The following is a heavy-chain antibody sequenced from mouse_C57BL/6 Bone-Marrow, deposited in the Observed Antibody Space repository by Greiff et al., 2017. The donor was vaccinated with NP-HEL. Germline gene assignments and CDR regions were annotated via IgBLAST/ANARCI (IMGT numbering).Heavy chain of an antibody. D-gene: IGHD2-3*01. CDR1: GFTFSSYA. CDR3: TRVVGCYDGYYFDY. J-gene: IGHJ2*01. Sequence: KLVESGEGLVKPGGSLKLSCAASGFTFSSYAMSWVRQTPEKRLEWVAYISSGGDYIYYADTVKGRFTISRDNARNTLYLQMSSLKSEDTAMYYCTRVVGCYDGYYFDYWGQGTTLTVSS. CDR2: ISSGGDYI. V-gene: IGHV5-9-1*02.